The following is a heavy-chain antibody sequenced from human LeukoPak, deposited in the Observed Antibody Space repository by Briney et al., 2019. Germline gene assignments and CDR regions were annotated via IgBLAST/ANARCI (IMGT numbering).Heavy chain of an antibody. V-gene: IGHV4-59*01. CDR1: GGSISSYY. Sequence: SETPSLTCTVSGGSISSYYWSWIRQPPGKGLEWIGYIYYSGSTNYNPSLKSRVTISVDTSKNQFSLKLSSVTAAGTAVYYCARVLSSGWSDPLFDYWGQGTLVTVSS. D-gene: IGHD6-19*01. J-gene: IGHJ4*02. CDR2: IYYSGST. CDR3: ARVLSSGWSDPLFDY.